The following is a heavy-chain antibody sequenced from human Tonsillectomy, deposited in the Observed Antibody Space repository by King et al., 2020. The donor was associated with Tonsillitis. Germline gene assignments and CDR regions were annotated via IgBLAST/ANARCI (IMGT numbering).Heavy chain of an antibody. J-gene: IGHJ4*02. D-gene: IGHD2-2*01. CDR2: INLDESHK. CDR3: AREECNSSSCYYFDY. V-gene: IGHV3-7*01. CDR1: GFTCSTCW. Sequence: VQLVESRGVLVQPGGSLRLSCAASGFTCSTCWMTWVRQAPGKGLECVDSINLDESHKYYVDSVKGRFSLSRDNAKSSLSLQMNSLRVEDTAVYYCAREECNSSSCYYFDYWGQGTLVTVSS.